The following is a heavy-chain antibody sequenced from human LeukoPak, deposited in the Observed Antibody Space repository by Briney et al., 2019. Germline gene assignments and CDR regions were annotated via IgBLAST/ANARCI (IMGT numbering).Heavy chain of an antibody. CDR2: IIPIFGTS. Sequence: SVKVSCKASGGTFSSYAISWVRQAPGQGLEWMGGIIPIFGTSDYAQKFQGRVTTTTDESTSTAFMELSSLRSEDTAVYYCARGVRGTESRYYFDYWGQGTLVTVSS. J-gene: IGHJ4*02. D-gene: IGHD3-10*01. CDR3: ARGVRGTESRYYFDY. V-gene: IGHV1-69*05. CDR1: GGTFSSYA.